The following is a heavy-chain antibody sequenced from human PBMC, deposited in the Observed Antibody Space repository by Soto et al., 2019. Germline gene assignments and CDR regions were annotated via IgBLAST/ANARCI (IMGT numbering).Heavy chain of an antibody. CDR2: TYHRSKWSK. CDR1: GDSVSSNSAT. V-gene: IGHV6-1*01. J-gene: IGHJ4*02. CDR3: AKLTGSGGK. D-gene: IGHD3-9*01. Sequence: SQTLSLTCAISGDSVSSNSATWDWIRQSPSRGLEWLGRTYHRSKWSKDYAVSVKSRITITPDTSKNQFSLQLSSVTPEDTAVYYCAKLTGSGGKWGQGTLVTVSS.